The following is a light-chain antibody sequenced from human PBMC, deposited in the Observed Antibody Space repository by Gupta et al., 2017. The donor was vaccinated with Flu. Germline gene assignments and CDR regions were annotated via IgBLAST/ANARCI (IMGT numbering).Light chain of an antibody. CDR1: QSLLHSNGYNY. J-gene: IGKJ2*03. CDR3: MQALQTPPYS. V-gene: IGKV2-28*01. Sequence: DIVMTQSPLSLPVTPGEPASISCRSSQSLLHSNGYNYLDWYLQKPGQSPQLLIYLGSNRASGAPDRFRGSGSGTDFTLKISRVEAEDVGVYYCMQALQTPPYSFGQGTKLEIK. CDR2: LGS.